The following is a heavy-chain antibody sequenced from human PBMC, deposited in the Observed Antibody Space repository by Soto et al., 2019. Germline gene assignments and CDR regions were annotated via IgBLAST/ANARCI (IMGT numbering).Heavy chain of an antibody. Sequence: QVLLVESGGGVVQPGRSLRLSCAASGFTFSSFSLHWVRQAPGKGLEWLALISYDGTKKYNADSVKGRFAISRDNSKNTLYLQLNSLRPEDTAVYYCARTTTVAGTPEFDYWGQGTLVTVSS. J-gene: IGHJ4*02. V-gene: IGHV3-30*09. CDR2: ISYDGTKK. D-gene: IGHD6-19*01. CDR1: GFTFSSFS. CDR3: ARTTTVAGTPEFDY.